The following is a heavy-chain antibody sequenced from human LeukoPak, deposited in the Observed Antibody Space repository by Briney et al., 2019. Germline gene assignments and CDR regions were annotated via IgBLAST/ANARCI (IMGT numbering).Heavy chain of an antibody. CDR2: ISAYNGNT. CDR3: ARDGSGTLYGMDV. D-gene: IGHD3-10*01. V-gene: IGHV1-18*01. Sequence: ISAYNGNTNYAQKLQGRVTMTTDTSTSTAYMELRSLRSDDTAVYYCARDGSGTLYGMDVWGQGTTVTVSS. J-gene: IGHJ6*02.